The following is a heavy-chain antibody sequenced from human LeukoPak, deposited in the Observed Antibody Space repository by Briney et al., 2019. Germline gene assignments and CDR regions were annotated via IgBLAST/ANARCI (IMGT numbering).Heavy chain of an antibody. J-gene: IGHJ4*02. CDR3: VRDKYYDWL. Sequence: GGSLRLSCAASGFTFSDYYMSWVRQAPGKGLEWVSYISSNGNSVYYADSVKGRFTISRDNAKNSLYLQMNSLRAEDTAVYYCVRDKYYDWLCGQGTLVTVSS. V-gene: IGHV3-11*01. CDR1: GFTFSDYY. CDR2: ISSNGNSV. D-gene: IGHD3-3*01.